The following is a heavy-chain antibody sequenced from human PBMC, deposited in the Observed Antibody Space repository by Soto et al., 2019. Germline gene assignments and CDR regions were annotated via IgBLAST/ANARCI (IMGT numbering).Heavy chain of an antibody. D-gene: IGHD2-15*01. CDR3: ARDLGGDCSGGSCYYNLDY. CDR1: GGTFSSYA. J-gene: IGHJ4*02. V-gene: IGHV1-69*13. CDR2: IIPIFGTA. Sequence: GASVKVSCKASGGTFSSYAISWVRQAPGQGLEWMGGIIPIFGTANYAQKFQGRVTITADESTSTAYMELSSLRSEDTAVYYCARDLGGDCSGGSCYYNLDYWGQGTLVTVSS.